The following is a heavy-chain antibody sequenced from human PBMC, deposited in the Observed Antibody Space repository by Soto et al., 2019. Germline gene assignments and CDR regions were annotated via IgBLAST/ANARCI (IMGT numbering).Heavy chain of an antibody. CDR2: INAGNGNT. J-gene: IGHJ5*02. CDR1: GYTFTSYA. D-gene: IGHD2-15*01. V-gene: IGHV1-3*01. CDR3: ARGYCSGGSCYSWFDP. Sequence: ASVKVSCKASGYTFTSYAMHWVRHAPGQRLEWMGWINAGNGNTKYSQKFQGRATITRDTSASTAYMELSSLRSEDTAVYYCARGYCSGGSCYSWFDPWGQGTLVTVSS.